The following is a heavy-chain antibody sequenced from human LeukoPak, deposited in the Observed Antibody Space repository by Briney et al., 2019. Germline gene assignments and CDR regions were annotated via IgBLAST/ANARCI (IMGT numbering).Heavy chain of an antibody. D-gene: IGHD3-16*01. CDR2: ITSGGAST. V-gene: IGHV3-11*01. J-gene: IGHJ4*02. CDR1: GFIISDYY. Sequence: PGGSLRLSCDASGFIISDYYMSWIRQSPGKGLEWISYITSGGASTNYADSVKGRFTISRDKAKNSVALQLHSLRAEDTAVYYCTRQRRGTYYAFDSWGQGTLVTVSS. CDR3: TRQRRGTYYAFDS.